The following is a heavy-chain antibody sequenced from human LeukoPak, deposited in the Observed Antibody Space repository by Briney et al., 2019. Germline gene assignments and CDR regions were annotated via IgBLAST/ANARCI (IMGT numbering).Heavy chain of an antibody. D-gene: IGHD1-26*01. V-gene: IGHV5-51*01. J-gene: IGHJ6*03. Sequence: PGESLKISSKGSGYSFTSYWIGWVRQMPGKGLEWMGIIYPGDSDTRYSPSFQGQVTISADKSISTAYLQWSSLKASDTAMYYCARIIVGAINYYYYYMDVWGKGTTVTVSS. CDR3: ARIIVGAINYYYYYMDV. CDR1: GYSFTSYW. CDR2: IYPGDSDT.